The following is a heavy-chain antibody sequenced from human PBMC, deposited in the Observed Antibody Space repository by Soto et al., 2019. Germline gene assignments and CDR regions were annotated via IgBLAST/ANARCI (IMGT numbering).Heavy chain of an antibody. CDR2: ISVYNGNT. V-gene: IGHV1-18*01. Sequence: ASVKVSCKASGYTFTSYGISWVRQAPGQGLEWMGWISVYNGNTNYAQKLQGRVTMTTDTSTSTAYMELRSLRSDDTAVYSCAGVVGGSGNDDYWGQGTLVTVSS. J-gene: IGHJ4*02. CDR1: GYTFTSYG. D-gene: IGHD3-10*01. CDR3: AGVVGGSGNDDY.